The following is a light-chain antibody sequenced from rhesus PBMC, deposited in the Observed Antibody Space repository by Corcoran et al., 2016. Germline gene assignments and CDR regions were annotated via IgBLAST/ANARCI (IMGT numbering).Light chain of an antibody. CDR1: QGIRSY. CDR3: QQYSTWPRT. CDR2: GAS. V-gene: IGKV1-28*02. Sequence: DIQMAQSPSSLSASVGDTVTITCRASQGIRSYLNWFQLKPGKAPKLLIYGASSLQSGVPSRFSGSGSGTEFTLTISSLQPEDFGTYYCQQYSTWPRTFGQGTKVEVK. J-gene: IGKJ1*01.